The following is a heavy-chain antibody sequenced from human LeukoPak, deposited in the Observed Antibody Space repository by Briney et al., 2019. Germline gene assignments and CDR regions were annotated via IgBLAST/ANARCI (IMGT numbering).Heavy chain of an antibody. V-gene: IGHV3-30*04. D-gene: IGHD4-23*01. CDR1: GFAFSRSS. CDR3: ARARYGGNWGELAY. Sequence: GGSLRLSCAASGFAFSRSSIRWVRQPPGKGLEWVAVISFDGSNKYYADSVKGRFTISRDNSKNTLYLQTNSLRTEDTAVYYCARARYGGNWGELAYWGQGTLVTVSS. CDR2: ISFDGSNK. J-gene: IGHJ4*02.